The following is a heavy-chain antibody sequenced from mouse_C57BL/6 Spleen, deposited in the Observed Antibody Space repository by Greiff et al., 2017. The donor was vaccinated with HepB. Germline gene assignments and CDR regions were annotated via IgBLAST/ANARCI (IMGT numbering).Heavy chain of an antibody. J-gene: IGHJ2*01. V-gene: IGHV5-4*01. CDR3: TSDYGSFDY. CDR1: GFTFSSSA. D-gene: IGHD1-1*02. CDR2: ISNGGSYT. Sequence: EVQGVESGGGLVQPGGSLKLSCAASGFTFSSSAMSWVRQTPEKRLEWVATISNGGSYTYYPDNVTGQFTITRDNAKNNLYLQMGHLMSEDTAMYYCTSDYGSFDYWGQGTTLTVSS.